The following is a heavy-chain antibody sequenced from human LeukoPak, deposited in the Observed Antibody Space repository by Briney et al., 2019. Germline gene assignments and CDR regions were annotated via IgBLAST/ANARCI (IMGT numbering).Heavy chain of an antibody. D-gene: IGHD3-9*01. V-gene: IGHV3-23*01. J-gene: IGHJ5*02. CDR3: AKAISHVLRYFDWLLRLNNWFDP. CDR2: ISNNGGYT. CDR1: GFTFSSYA. Sequence: GGSLRLSCAASGFTFSSYAMSWVRQAPGKGLEWVSGISNNGGYTYYADSVQGRFTIFRDNSKNTLYLQMNSLRAEDTAVYYCAKAISHVLRYFDWLLRLNNWFDPWGQGTLVTVSS.